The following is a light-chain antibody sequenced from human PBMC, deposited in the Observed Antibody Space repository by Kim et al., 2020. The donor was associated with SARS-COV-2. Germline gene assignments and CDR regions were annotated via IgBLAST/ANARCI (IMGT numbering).Light chain of an antibody. CDR3: QAWDSTTAGV. Sequence: SSELTQPPSVSVSPGQTASITCSGDKLGDKYACWYQQKPGQSPVLVIYQDSKRPSGIPERFSGSNSGNTATLTISGTQAMDEADYYCQAWDSTTAGVFGGGTQLTV. J-gene: IGLJ7*01. CDR2: QDS. V-gene: IGLV3-1*01. CDR1: KLGDKY.